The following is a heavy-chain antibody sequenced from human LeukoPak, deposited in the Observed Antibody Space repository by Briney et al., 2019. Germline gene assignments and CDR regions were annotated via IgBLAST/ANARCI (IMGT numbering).Heavy chain of an antibody. CDR1: GFNFGTFW. Sequence: GGSLRLSCAASGFNFGTFWMSWVRQAPGRGLGWVAKINQDGSVRDYVDSVKGRFTISRDNANNFLHLQMNSLRADDAAVYYCARDQNFYDTTGEGYFQHWGQGTLVTVSS. D-gene: IGHD3-22*01. CDR2: INQDGSVR. J-gene: IGHJ1*01. V-gene: IGHV3-7*01. CDR3: ARDQNFYDTTGEGYFQH.